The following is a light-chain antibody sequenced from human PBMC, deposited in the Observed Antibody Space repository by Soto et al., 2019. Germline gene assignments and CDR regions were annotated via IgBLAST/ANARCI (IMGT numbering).Light chain of an antibody. Sequence: EIVMTQSPATLSVSPGERATLPCRASQSVSSNLAWYQQKPGQAPRRLIYGASTRATGIPARFSGSGSGTEFTLTISSLQSGDFAVYYCQQYNNWPRTFGQGTKVDIK. J-gene: IGKJ1*01. CDR2: GAS. CDR1: QSVSSN. CDR3: QQYNNWPRT. V-gene: IGKV3-15*01.